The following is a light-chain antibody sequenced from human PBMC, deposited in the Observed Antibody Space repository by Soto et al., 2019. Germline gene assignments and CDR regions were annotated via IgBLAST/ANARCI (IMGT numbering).Light chain of an antibody. J-gene: IGKJ3*01. CDR3: QKYNSARFT. V-gene: IGKV1-27*01. CDR2: AAS. CDR1: QGIGNY. Sequence: DIQMTQSPSSLSASVGDRVTITCRASQGIGNYLAWYQQKPGKVPKLLIYAASTLQSGVPSRFSGSGSGTDFTLTISSLQPEDVANYYCQKYNSARFTFGPGTKVEIK.